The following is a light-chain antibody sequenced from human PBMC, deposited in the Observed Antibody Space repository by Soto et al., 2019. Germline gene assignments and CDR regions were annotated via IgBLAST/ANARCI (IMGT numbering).Light chain of an antibody. J-gene: IGKJ2*01. CDR2: AAH. CDR3: QQSYSAPYT. V-gene: IGKV1-39*01. Sequence: DIQMTQSPSYLSASVGDRVTITCRASQSIYSSLIWYHQKPGKAPKLLIYAAHNLQRGVPSRFSGSGSGTDFTLSISSLQPEEFATYYCQQSYSAPYTFGQGTKLEI. CDR1: QSIYSS.